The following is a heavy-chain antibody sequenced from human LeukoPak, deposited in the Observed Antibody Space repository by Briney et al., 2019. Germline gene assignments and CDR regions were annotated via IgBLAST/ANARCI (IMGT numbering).Heavy chain of an antibody. Sequence: GASVRVSCTASGYTFTSYSISWVRQTPGQGLEWMGWISAYNGNTNYAQKLQGRVTMTTDTSTSTAYMELRSLRSDDTAVYYCARERARYCSSTSCYPFDIWGQGTMVTVSS. J-gene: IGHJ3*02. D-gene: IGHD2-2*01. CDR2: ISAYNGNT. CDR3: ARERARYCSSTSCYPFDI. CDR1: GYTFTSYS. V-gene: IGHV1-18*04.